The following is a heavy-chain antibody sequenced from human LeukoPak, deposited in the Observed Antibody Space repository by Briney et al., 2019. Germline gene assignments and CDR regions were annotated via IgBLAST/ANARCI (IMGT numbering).Heavy chain of an antibody. V-gene: IGHV3-7*03. J-gene: IGHJ3*01. D-gene: IGHD2-21*02. Sequence: PGGSLRLSCVASAFTFGSYWMTWVRQAPGKGLEWVANINQDGRKEHYVDSVKGRFTISRDNAKNFLYLQMNSLRAEDTAVYYCARDSSPYCGDDCYFDAFDLWGQGTMVTVSS. CDR1: AFTFGSYW. CDR2: INQDGRKE. CDR3: ARDSSPYCGDDCYFDAFDL.